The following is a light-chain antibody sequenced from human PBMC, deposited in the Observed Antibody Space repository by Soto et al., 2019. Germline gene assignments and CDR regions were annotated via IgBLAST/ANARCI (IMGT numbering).Light chain of an antibody. Sequence: QSALTQPASVSGSPGQSITISCTGTSSDVGGYNYVSWYQQYPGKAPKLIIFEVSNRPSGISDRFSGFKSANTAYLTISGVQPEDEADYHCSSYTTIKTVVFGGGTKLTVL. V-gene: IGLV2-14*01. CDR3: SSYTTIKTVV. J-gene: IGLJ2*01. CDR1: SSDVGGYNY. CDR2: EVS.